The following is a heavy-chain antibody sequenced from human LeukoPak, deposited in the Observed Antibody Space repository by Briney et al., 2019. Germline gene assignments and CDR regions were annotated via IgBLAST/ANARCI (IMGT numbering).Heavy chain of an antibody. Sequence: GGSLRLSCAASGFTFSIYAMTWVRQAPGKGLEWVSSITDSGDGTYFADSVRGRFSISRDNSRNTLYLQLNSLRAEDTAVYYCAKGLRGTYDYWGQGTLVTVSS. CDR2: ITDSGDGT. J-gene: IGHJ4*02. D-gene: IGHD3-3*01. CDR3: AKGLRGTYDY. CDR1: GFTFSIYA. V-gene: IGHV3-23*01.